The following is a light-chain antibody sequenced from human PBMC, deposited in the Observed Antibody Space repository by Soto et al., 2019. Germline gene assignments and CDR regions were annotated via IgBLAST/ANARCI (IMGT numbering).Light chain of an antibody. CDR2: GVS. Sequence: QSVLTQPASVSGSPGQSIAISCTGTSSDVGGYYSVSWYQQHPGKAPKLVIYGVSNRPSGVSNRFSGSKSGNTASLTISGLQAEDEADYYCSSYTSSSTRVFGGGTKLTVL. CDR3: SSYTSSSTRV. CDR1: SSDVGGYYS. V-gene: IGLV2-14*01. J-gene: IGLJ2*01.